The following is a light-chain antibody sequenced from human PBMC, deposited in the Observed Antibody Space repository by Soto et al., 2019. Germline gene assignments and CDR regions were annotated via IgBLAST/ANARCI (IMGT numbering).Light chain of an antibody. CDR1: QSVSSSY. J-gene: IGKJ4*01. Sequence: EIVLTQSPGTLSLSPGERATHSCRASQSVSSSYLAWYQQKPGQAPRLLIYGASSRATGIPDRFSGSGSGTDFTLTVSRLEPEDFAVYYWQQYGSSPLTFGGGTKVDIK. V-gene: IGKV3-20*01. CDR3: QQYGSSPLT. CDR2: GAS.